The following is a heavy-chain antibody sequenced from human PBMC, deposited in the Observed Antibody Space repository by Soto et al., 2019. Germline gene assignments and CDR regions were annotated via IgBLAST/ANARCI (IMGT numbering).Heavy chain of an antibody. J-gene: IGHJ6*02. CDR3: ERAPQGVCSSWYHGMDV. V-gene: IGHV4-61*01. Sequence: QVQLQESGPGLVKPSETLSLTCTVSGGSVSSGSYYWSWIRQAPGKGLEWIGYIQYSGSTNYNPFRKSRVTITVDTSKTQFSLKLSSVAAADTAGYYCERAPQGVCSSWYHGMDVWGQGTTVTVSS. CDR2: IQYSGST. D-gene: IGHD6-13*01. CDR1: GGSVSSGSYY.